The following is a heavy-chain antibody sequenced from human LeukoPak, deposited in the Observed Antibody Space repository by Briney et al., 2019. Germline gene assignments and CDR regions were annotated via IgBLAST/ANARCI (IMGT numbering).Heavy chain of an antibody. J-gene: IGHJ4*02. Sequence: GTSLRLSCAASGITFNTIHWVRQAPGKGLEWVALTWYDGRNKYYADSVKGRFTISIDNSKNMLYLHMNSLRADDTAVYYCARELFGSGSCPDHWGQGTLVTVSS. V-gene: IGHV3-33*01. CDR1: GITFNT. D-gene: IGHD3-10*01. CDR3: ARELFGSGSCPDH. CDR2: TWYDGRNK.